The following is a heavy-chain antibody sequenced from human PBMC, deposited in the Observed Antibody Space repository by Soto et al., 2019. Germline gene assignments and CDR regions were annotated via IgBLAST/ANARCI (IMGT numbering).Heavy chain of an antibody. CDR1: GYTFTSYY. D-gene: IGHD6-19*01. CDR3: ASALVAGTYYYYYYYMDV. Sequence: ASVKVSCKASGYTFTSYYMHWVRQAPGQGLEWMGIINPSGGSTSYAQKFQGRVTMTRDTSTSTVYMELSSLRSEDTAVYYCASALVAGTYYYYYYYMDVWGKGTTVTVSS. J-gene: IGHJ6*03. V-gene: IGHV1-46*03. CDR2: INPSGGST.